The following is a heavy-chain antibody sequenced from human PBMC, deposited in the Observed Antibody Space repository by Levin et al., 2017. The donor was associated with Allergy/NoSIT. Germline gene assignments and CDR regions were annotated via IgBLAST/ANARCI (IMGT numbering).Heavy chain of an antibody. D-gene: IGHD3/OR15-3a*01. J-gene: IGHJ3*02. CDR3: VGWTLALDM. CDR2: TSHDGDNK. Sequence: KGLDWVAFTSHDGDNKFYGDSVKGRFTISRDNSKNTLYLQMNTLRVDDSAVYYCVGWTLALDMWGQGTMVTVSS. V-gene: IGHV3-30*02.